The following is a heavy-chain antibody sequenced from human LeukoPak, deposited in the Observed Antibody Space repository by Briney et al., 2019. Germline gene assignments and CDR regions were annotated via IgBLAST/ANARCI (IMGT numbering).Heavy chain of an antibody. D-gene: IGHD6-19*01. CDR1: GFTFSSYA. Sequence: GGSLRLSCAASGFTFSSYAMSWVRQAPGKGLEWVSAISGSGGSTYYADSVKGRFTISRDNSKNTLYLQMNSLRAEDTAVYYCAKDPSGIVVAGTLDYWGQGTLVTVSS. CDR3: AKDPSGIVVAGTLDY. CDR2: ISGSGGST. J-gene: IGHJ4*02. V-gene: IGHV3-23*01.